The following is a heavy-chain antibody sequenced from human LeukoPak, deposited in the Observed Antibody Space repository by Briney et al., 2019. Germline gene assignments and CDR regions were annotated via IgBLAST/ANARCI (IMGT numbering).Heavy chain of an antibody. Sequence: SETLSLTCAVSGGSLTGYFWTWIRQPPGKGLEWIGYIYYSGSTTYNPSLKSRVTISVDTSKNQFSVKLSSVTAADTAVYYCAREWNYVIDSWGQGTLVTVSS. D-gene: IGHD1-7*01. CDR1: GGSLTGYF. V-gene: IGHV4-59*01. CDR3: AREWNYVIDS. J-gene: IGHJ5*01. CDR2: IYYSGST.